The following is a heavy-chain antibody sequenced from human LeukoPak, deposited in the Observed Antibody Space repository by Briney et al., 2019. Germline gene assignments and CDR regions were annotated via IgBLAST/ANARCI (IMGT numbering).Heavy chain of an antibody. Sequence: SETLSLTCAVYGGSFSGYYWSWIRQPPGKGLEWIGEINHSGSTNCNPSLKSRVTISVDTSKNQFSLKLSSVTAADTAVYYCARGEGINCFDPWGQGTLVTVSS. CDR3: ARGEGINCFDP. CDR2: INHSGST. CDR1: GGSFSGYY. J-gene: IGHJ5*02. V-gene: IGHV4-34*01. D-gene: IGHD2-21*01.